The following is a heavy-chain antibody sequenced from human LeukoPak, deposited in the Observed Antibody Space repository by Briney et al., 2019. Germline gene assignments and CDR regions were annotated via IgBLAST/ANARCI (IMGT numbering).Heavy chain of an antibody. Sequence: PSETLSLTCTVSGGSISSGGYSWSWIRQPPGKGLEWIGYIYHSGSTCYNPSLKSRVTISVDTSKNQFSLKLSSVTAADTALYYCGGLQTNFQHWGQGTLVTVSS. CDR3: GGLQTNFQH. V-gene: IGHV4-30-2*01. J-gene: IGHJ1*01. CDR1: GGSISSGGYS. D-gene: IGHD5-24*01. CDR2: IYHSGST.